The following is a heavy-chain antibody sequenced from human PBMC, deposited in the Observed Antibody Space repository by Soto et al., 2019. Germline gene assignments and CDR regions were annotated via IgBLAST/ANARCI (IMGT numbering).Heavy chain of an antibody. V-gene: IGHV4-39*01. D-gene: IGHD6-19*01. J-gene: IGHJ6*02. Sequence: QLQLQESGPGLVKPSETLSLTCTVSGGSISSSSYYWGWIRQPPGKVLELIGSIYYSGSTYYNPFLKSLVTISVDTSKNQFSMKLSSVTAADTAVYYCASVIAVAAYYYYGMDVWGQGTTVTVSS. CDR2: IYYSGST. CDR3: ASVIAVAAYYYYGMDV. CDR1: GGSISSSSYY.